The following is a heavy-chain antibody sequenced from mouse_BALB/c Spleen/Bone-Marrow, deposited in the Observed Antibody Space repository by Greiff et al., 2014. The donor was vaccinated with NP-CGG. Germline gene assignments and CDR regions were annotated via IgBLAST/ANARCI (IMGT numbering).Heavy chain of an antibody. J-gene: IGHJ4*01. CDR2: ISDGGGYN. D-gene: IGHD2-10*02. V-gene: IGHV5-4*02. Sequence: EVMLVESGGGLVKPGGSLKLSCAASGFTFSDYYMYWVRQTPEKRLEWVATISDGGGYNYYPDSVWGRFTISRDNAKNNLYLQMSSLKSEDTAMYYCARSGERYGAMDYWGQGTSVTVFS. CDR1: GFTFSDYY. CDR3: ARSGERYGAMDY.